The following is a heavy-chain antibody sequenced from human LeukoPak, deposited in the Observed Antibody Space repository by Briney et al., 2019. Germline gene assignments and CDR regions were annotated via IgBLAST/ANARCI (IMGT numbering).Heavy chain of an antibody. CDR1: GFTVSSNY. Sequence: GGSLRLSCAASGFTVSSNYMSWVRQAPGKGLEWVSVIYSGGSTYYADSVKGRFTISRDNSKNTLYLQMNSLRAEDTAVYYYARLAAAGTPLDYWGQGTLVTVSS. V-gene: IGHV3-66*02. J-gene: IGHJ4*02. D-gene: IGHD6-13*01. CDR3: ARLAAAGTPLDY. CDR2: IYSGGST.